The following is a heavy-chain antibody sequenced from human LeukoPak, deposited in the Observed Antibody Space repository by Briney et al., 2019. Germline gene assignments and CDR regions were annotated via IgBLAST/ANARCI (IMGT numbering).Heavy chain of an antibody. D-gene: IGHD1-26*01. Sequence: SETLSLTRTVSGGSISSSSYYWGWIRQPPGKGLEWIGSMYYSGAAYFNPSLKSRVTISVDTSKNQFSLKLISVTAADTAVYYCARYIGGSGTYYFDHWGQGTLVTVSS. CDR1: GGSISSSSYY. CDR3: ARYIGGSGTYYFDH. CDR2: MYYSGAA. V-gene: IGHV4-39*01. J-gene: IGHJ4*02.